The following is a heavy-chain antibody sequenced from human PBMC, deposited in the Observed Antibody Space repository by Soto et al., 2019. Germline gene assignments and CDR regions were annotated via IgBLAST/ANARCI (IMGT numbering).Heavy chain of an antibody. CDR2: IYYSGST. J-gene: IGHJ6*02. V-gene: IGHV4-39*01. CDR1: GGSISSSSYY. Sequence: SSETLSLTCTVSGGSISSSSYYWGWIRQPPGKGLEWIGSIYYSGSTYYNPSLKSRVTISVDTSKNQFSLKLSSVTAADTAVYYCARPGRSGWYNSYYYYGMDFWGHATTVTVS. CDR3: ARPGRSGWYNSYYYYGMDF. D-gene: IGHD6-19*01.